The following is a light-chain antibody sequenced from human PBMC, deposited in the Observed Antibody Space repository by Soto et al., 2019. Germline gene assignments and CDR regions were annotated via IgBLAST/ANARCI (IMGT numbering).Light chain of an antibody. Sequence: QSALTQPASVSGSPGQSIAISCTGTNNDIGGYNYVSWYQQHPGKAPKLMIYDVTDRPSGVSSRFSGSKSGSAASLTISGLQAEDEADYYCSSYSSSNTHVVFGGGTKVTVL. V-gene: IGLV2-14*03. CDR1: NNDIGGYNY. CDR2: DVT. CDR3: SSYSSSNTHVV. J-gene: IGLJ2*01.